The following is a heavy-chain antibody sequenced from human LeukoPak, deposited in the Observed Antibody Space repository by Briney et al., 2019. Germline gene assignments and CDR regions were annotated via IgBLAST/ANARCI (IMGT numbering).Heavy chain of an antibody. CDR1: GGSISSYY. D-gene: IGHD3-10*01. V-gene: IGHV4-59*01. CDR3: ARAHFYGSGRASDGMDV. CDR2: INYGGNT. Sequence: SETLSLTCTVSGGSISSYYWSWIWQPPGKGLEWIGYINYGGNTKYNPSLKSRVTISGDTSKNQFSLKLSSVTAADTAVYYCARAHFYGSGRASDGMDVWGQGTTVTVSS. J-gene: IGHJ6*02.